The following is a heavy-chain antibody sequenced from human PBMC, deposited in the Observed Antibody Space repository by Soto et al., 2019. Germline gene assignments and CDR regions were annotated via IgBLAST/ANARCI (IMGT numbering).Heavy chain of an antibody. J-gene: IGHJ1*01. CDR3: ARREGSGWYYFQH. CDR2: IYSGGST. Sequence: GGSLRLSCAASGFTVSSNYMSWVRQAPGKGLEWVSVIYSGGSTYYADSVKGRFTISRHNSKNTLYLQMNSLRAEDTAVYYCARREGSGWYYFQHWGQGTLVTVSS. CDR1: GFTVSSNY. D-gene: IGHD6-19*01. V-gene: IGHV3-53*04.